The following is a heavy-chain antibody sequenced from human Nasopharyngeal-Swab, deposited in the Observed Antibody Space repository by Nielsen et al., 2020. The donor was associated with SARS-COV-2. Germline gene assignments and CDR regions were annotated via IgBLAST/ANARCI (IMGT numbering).Heavy chain of an antibody. CDR1: VFSLSTSGVG. CDR2: IYWDDDK. Sequence: SGPTLMKPTQTLTLTCTFSVFSLSTSGVGVGWIRQPPGKDLEWLSLIYWDDDKCYSPSMKSRLTITKDTSKNQVVLTMTNMDPVDTATYYCAHRLPLYDGMDVWGQGTTITVSS. J-gene: IGHJ6*02. D-gene: IGHD2-8*01. CDR3: AHRLPLYDGMDV. V-gene: IGHV2-5*02.